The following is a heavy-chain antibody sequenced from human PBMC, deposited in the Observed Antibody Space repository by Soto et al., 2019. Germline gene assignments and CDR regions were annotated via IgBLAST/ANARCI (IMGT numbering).Heavy chain of an antibody. J-gene: IGHJ4*02. D-gene: IGHD2-15*01. Sequence: QVQLQESGPGLVKPSETLSLTCTVSGGSISSYYWSWIRQPPGKGLEWIGYIYYSGSTNYNPSLKSRVTISVDTSKNQFSLKLSSVTAADTAVYYCARRGGYCSGGSCYSYDYWGQGTLVTVSS. CDR1: GGSISSYY. CDR2: IYYSGST. V-gene: IGHV4-59*08. CDR3: ARRGGYCSGGSCYSYDY.